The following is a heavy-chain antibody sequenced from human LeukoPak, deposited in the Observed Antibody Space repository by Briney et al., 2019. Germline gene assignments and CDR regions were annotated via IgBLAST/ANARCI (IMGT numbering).Heavy chain of an antibody. CDR1: GYTFTSYG. Sequence: ASVKVSCKASGYTFTSYGINWVRQAPGQGLEWMGWISAYNGNTNYAQKLQGRVTMTTDTSTSTAYMELRSLRSDDTAVYYCARDAYCSGGSCYSGYGMDVWGQGTTVTVSS. J-gene: IGHJ6*02. V-gene: IGHV1-18*01. CDR3: ARDAYCSGGSCYSGYGMDV. CDR2: ISAYNGNT. D-gene: IGHD2-15*01.